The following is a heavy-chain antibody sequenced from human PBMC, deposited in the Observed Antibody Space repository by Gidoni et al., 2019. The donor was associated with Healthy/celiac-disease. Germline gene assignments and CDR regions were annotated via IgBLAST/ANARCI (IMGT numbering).Heavy chain of an antibody. V-gene: IGHV4-39*01. CDR1: GGSISSSSYY. CDR2: IYYSGST. Sequence: QLQLQASGPGLVKPSETLSLTCTVSGGSISSSSYYWGWHRQPPGKGLEWIGSIYYSGSTYYNPSLKRRVTISVDTSKNQFSLKLSSVTAADTAVYYCARRLAVVTPYKGWFDPWGQGTLVTVSS. J-gene: IGHJ5*02. CDR3: ARRLAVVTPYKGWFDP. D-gene: IGHD2-21*02.